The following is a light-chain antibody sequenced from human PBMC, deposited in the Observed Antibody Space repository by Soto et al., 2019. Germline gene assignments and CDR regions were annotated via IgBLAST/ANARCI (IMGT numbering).Light chain of an antibody. CDR3: SSYAGSNNLL. CDR1: SSDVGSYNL. V-gene: IGLV2-8*01. Sequence: QSALTQPASVSGSPGQSITISCTGTSSDVGSYNLVSWYQQHPGKAPKLMIYEVNKRPSGVPDRFSGSKSANTASLTVSGLQAEDEADYYCSSYAGSNNLLFGGGTKVTVL. J-gene: IGLJ2*01. CDR2: EVN.